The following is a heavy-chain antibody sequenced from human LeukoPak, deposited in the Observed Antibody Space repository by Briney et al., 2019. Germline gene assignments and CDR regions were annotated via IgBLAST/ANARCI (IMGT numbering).Heavy chain of an antibody. CDR2: ICYDGST. V-gene: IGHV4-59*13. J-gene: IGHJ5*02. CDR3: ARGSWAPAMTTPPPDFDP. D-gene: IGHD4-17*01. Sequence: SESLSLTCAVSGCSIRSYYWSWIRQPPGKGLEWMGYICYDGSTNYNPSLESRVTISVDTSKNQFSLKLNSVTAADTAVYYCARGSWAPAMTTPPPDFDPGGQGPLVTVSS. CDR1: GCSIRSYY.